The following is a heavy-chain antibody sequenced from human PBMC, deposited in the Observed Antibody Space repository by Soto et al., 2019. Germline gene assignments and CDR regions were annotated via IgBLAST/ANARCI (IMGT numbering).Heavy chain of an antibody. CDR2: IWYDGSIK. D-gene: IGHD1-26*01. CDR1: GFTFCTYG. CDR3: ARDPRNIVGTDAFDI. J-gene: IGHJ3*02. Sequence: QVQLVESGGGVVQPGRSLRLSCAASGFTFCTYGMHWVRQPPGKGLEWVALIWYDGSIKYYADSVKGRFTISRDNSRNTLYLQMNSLTAEDTAVYYCARDPRNIVGTDAFDIWGQGTVVTVSS. V-gene: IGHV3-33*01.